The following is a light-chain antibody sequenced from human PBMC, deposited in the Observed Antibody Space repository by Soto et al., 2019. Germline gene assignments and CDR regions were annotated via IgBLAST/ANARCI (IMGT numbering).Light chain of an antibody. CDR3: QQYNSYSWT. J-gene: IGKJ1*01. CDR2: HAS. V-gene: IGKV1-5*01. Sequence: DIQMIQSPSTLSASVGDRVTITCRASQSISSSLAWYQRKPGKAPKLLIYHASSLESGVPSRFRGSGSGTEFTLTISGLQPDDFAPYYCQQYNSYSWTFGQGTKVDIK. CDR1: QSISSS.